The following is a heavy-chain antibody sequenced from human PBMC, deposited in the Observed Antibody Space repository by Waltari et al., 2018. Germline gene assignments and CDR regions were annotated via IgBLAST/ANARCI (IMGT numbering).Heavy chain of an antibody. V-gene: IGHV1-2*06. CDR3: ARVALKTTVTSYFQH. CDR1: GYTFTGYY. Sequence: QVQLVQSGAEVKKPGASVKVSCKASGYTFTGYYMHWVRQAPGQGLEWMGRINPNSGGTNYAQKFQGRVTMTRDTSISTAYMELSRLRSDDTAVYYCARVALKTTVTSYFQHWGQGTLVTVSS. CDR2: INPNSGGT. D-gene: IGHD4-17*01. J-gene: IGHJ1*01.